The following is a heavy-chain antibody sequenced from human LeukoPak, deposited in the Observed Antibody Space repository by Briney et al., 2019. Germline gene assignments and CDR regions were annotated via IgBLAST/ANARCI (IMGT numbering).Heavy chain of an antibody. CDR1: GFTFSDYY. J-gene: IGHJ4*02. CDR3: ARDLFSGTYHEDF. Sequence: GGSLRLSCAASGFTFSDYYMSWIRQAPGKGLEWVANIKFDGSATYYVDSVKGRFTISRDDAKNSLYLQMNSLRGEDTAVYYCARDLFSGTYHEDFWGQGTLVIVSS. CDR2: IKFDGSAT. D-gene: IGHD1-26*01. V-gene: IGHV3-7*01.